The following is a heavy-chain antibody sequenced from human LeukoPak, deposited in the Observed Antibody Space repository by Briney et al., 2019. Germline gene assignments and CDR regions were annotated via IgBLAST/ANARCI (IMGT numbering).Heavy chain of an antibody. D-gene: IGHD1-1*01. CDR1: GYTFTDYY. Sequence: ASVKVSCKASGYTFTDYYIHWVRQAPGQGLEWMGWINPNTGGTNYAQKFQGSVTMTRDTSISTAYMELSRLRSDDTAVYYCAGDVWNPTIDYWGQGTLVTVSS. CDR2: INPNTGGT. J-gene: IGHJ4*02. CDR3: AGDVWNPTIDY. V-gene: IGHV1-2*02.